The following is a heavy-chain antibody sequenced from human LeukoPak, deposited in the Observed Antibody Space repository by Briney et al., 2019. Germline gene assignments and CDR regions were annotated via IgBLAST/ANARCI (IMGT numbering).Heavy chain of an antibody. J-gene: IGHJ4*02. D-gene: IGHD6-13*01. Sequence: GGSLRLSCAASGFTFSSYAMSWVRQAPGKGLEWVSGINWNGGSTGYADSVKGRFTISRDNAKNSLYLQMNSLRAEDTALYYCAREGSSPSLDYWGQGTLVTVSS. CDR2: INWNGGST. CDR1: GFTFSSYA. V-gene: IGHV3-20*04. CDR3: AREGSSPSLDY.